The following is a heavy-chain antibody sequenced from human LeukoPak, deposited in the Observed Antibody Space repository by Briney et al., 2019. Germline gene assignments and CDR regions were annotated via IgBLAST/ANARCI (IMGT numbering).Heavy chain of an antibody. J-gene: IGHJ4*02. CDR3: TKDRPGSAVTSPPLY. D-gene: IGHD4-17*01. CDR1: GFTFSSHG. V-gene: IGHV3-23*01. Sequence: RPGGSLRLSCVASGFTFSSHGMSWVRQAPGKGLEWASGISGSGVIKDYTDSVKGRFSISRDNSKNTLYLQMNSLRVDDTAVYYCTKDRPGSAVTSPPLYWGQGTLVTFSS. CDR2: ISGSGVIK.